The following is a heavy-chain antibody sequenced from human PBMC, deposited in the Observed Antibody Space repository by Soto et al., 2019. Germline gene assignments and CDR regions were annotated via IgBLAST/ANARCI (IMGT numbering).Heavy chain of an antibody. Sequence: SETLSLTCAVSGYSIGSGHYWAWIRQPPGKGLEWIGSFYYTGSSYYNPSLKSRVSISVDTSKNQISLKLRFVTAADTAVYFCARVGPSDYSNFEYWGQGRLVTVSS. J-gene: IGHJ4*02. CDR2: FYYTGSS. CDR1: GYSIGSGHY. V-gene: IGHV4-38-2*01. D-gene: IGHD4-4*01. CDR3: ARVGPSDYSNFEY.